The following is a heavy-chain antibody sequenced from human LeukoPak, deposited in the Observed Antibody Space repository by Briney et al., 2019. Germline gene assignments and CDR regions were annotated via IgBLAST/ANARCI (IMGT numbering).Heavy chain of an antibody. CDR3: ARLLRYFDWLLNDAFDI. D-gene: IGHD3-9*01. CDR2: INHRGST. CDR1: GGSFSGYY. J-gene: IGHJ3*02. V-gene: IGHV4-34*01. Sequence: SETLSLTCAVYGGSFSGYYWSRIGQPPGRGLEWIGEINHRGSTNYNPSLKSRVTISVDTSKNHFSLKLSSVTAADTAVYYCARLLRYFDWLLNDAFDIWGQGTMVTVSS.